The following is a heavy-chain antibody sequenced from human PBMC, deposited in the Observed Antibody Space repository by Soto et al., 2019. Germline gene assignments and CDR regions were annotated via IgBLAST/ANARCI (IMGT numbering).Heavy chain of an antibody. Sequence: SETLSLTCTVSGGSVSSGSYYWSWIRQPPGKGLEWIGYIYYSGSTNYNPSLKSRVTISVDTSKNQFSLKLSSVTAADTAVYYCARDHYGDYARWFDPWGQGTLVTVSS. D-gene: IGHD4-17*01. V-gene: IGHV4-61*01. J-gene: IGHJ5*02. CDR3: ARDHYGDYARWFDP. CDR1: GGSVSSGSYY. CDR2: IYYSGST.